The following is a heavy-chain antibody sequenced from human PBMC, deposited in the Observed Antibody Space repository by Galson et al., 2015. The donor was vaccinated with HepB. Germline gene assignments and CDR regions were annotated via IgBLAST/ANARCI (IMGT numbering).Heavy chain of an antibody. CDR3: TTDKRRNYDILTGYYLFDY. CDR1: GFTFSNAW. V-gene: IGHV3-15*07. Sequence: SLRLSCAASGFTFSNAWMNWVRQAPGKGLEWVGRIKSKTDGGTTDYAAPVKGRFTISRDDSKNTLYLQINSLKTEDTAVYYCTTDKRRNYDILTGYYLFDYWGQGTLVTVSS. J-gene: IGHJ4*02. CDR2: IKSKTDGGTT. D-gene: IGHD3-9*01.